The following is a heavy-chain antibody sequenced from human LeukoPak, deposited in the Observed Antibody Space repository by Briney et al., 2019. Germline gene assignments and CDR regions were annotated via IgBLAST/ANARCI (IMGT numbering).Heavy chain of an antibody. CDR3: ARSPRIVGATSHWFDP. Sequence: GGSLRLSCAASGFTFSSYSMNWVRQAPGKGLEWVSSISSSSSYIYYADSVKGRFTISRDNAKNSLYLQMNSLRAEDTAVYYCARSPRIVGATSHWFDPWGQGTLVTVSS. V-gene: IGHV3-21*01. D-gene: IGHD1-26*01. J-gene: IGHJ5*02. CDR1: GFTFSSYS. CDR2: ISSSSSYI.